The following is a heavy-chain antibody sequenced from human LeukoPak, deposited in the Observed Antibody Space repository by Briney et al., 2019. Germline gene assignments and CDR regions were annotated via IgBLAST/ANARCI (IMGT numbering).Heavy chain of an antibody. CDR1: GYRFTGYY. CDR2: SNPNSGGT. D-gene: IGHD3-22*01. Sequence: ASVKVSCKSSGYRFTGYYINWVRQAPGQGLEWVGWSNPNSGGTNYAQKFQGRVTMTRDTSISTAYMELTRLRSDDTAVYYCARGEERTYYYDSSGYSTGVYWGQGTLVTVSS. J-gene: IGHJ4*02. V-gene: IGHV1-2*02. CDR3: ARGEERTYYYDSSGYSTGVY.